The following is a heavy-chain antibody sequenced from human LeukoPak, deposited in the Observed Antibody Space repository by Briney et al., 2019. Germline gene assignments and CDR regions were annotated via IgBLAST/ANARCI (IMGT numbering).Heavy chain of an antibody. D-gene: IGHD3-10*01. CDR3: ACGGYYFDY. V-gene: IGHV1-2*02. J-gene: IGHJ4*02. CDR1: GYTFTSYG. CDR2: INPNSGGT. Sequence: ASVKVSCKASGYTFTSYGISWVRQAPGQGLEWMGWINPNSGGTNYAQKFQGRVTMTRDTSISTAYMELSRLRSDDTAVYYCACGGYYFDYWGQGTLVTVSS.